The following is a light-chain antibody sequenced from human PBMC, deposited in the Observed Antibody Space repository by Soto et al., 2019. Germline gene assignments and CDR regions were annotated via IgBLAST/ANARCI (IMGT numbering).Light chain of an antibody. CDR2: GVS. Sequence: ELVMKQSPDTLSLSPGERATLLCRASQSVRNNLAWYQQKPGQAPRLLIYGVSTRATGVPARFSGSGSGTDFTLTISSLQPEDFAVYYCHQYDTWCTFGQGTMV. J-gene: IGKJ1*01. CDR1: QSVRNN. V-gene: IGKV3-15*01. CDR3: HQYDTWCT.